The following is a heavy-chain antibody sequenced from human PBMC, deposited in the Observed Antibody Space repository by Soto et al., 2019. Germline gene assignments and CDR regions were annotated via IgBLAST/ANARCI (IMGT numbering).Heavy chain of an antibody. D-gene: IGHD1-26*01. CDR3: ARNRKVGATFT. CDR2: IYYSGST. Sequence: QLQLQESGPGLVKPSETLSLTCTVSGGSISSSSYYWGWIRQPPGKGLEWIGSIYYSGSTYYNPSLKSRVTISVDTFKNQFSLKLSSVTAADTAVYYCARNRKVGATFTWGQGTLVTVSS. J-gene: IGHJ4*02. CDR1: GGSISSSSYY. V-gene: IGHV4-39*01.